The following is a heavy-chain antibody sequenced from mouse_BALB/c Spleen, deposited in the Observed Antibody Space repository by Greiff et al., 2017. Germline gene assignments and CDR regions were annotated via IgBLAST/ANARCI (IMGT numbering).Heavy chain of an antibody. Sequence: EVKLQESGPELVKPGASVKVSCKASGYAFTSYNMYWVKQSHGKSLEWIGYIDPYNGGTSYNQKFKGKATLTVDKSSSTAYMHLNSLTSEDSAVYYCARGGDYDWKFAYWGQGTLVTVSA. V-gene: IGHV1S135*01. D-gene: IGHD2-4*01. CDR1: GYAFTSYN. J-gene: IGHJ3*01. CDR2: IDPYNGGT. CDR3: ARGGDYDWKFAY.